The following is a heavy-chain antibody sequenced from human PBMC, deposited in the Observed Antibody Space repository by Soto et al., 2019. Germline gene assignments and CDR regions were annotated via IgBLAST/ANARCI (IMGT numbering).Heavy chain of an antibody. V-gene: IGHV3-23*01. Sequence: GGSLRLSCAASGFTFSSYALSWVRQAPGKGLEWVSLISGSGGGTYYADSVKGRFTLSRDNSKKTVYLQMNSLRAEATAVYYCAKDGHWGSYVPEYYLNYWHRVALVTVSS. CDR2: ISGSGGGT. CDR3: AKDGHWGSYVPEYYLNY. CDR1: GFTFSSYA. D-gene: IGHD5-18*01. J-gene: IGHJ4*02.